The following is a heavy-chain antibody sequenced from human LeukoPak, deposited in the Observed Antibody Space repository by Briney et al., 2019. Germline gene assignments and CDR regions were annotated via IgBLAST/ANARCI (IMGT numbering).Heavy chain of an antibody. Sequence: SETLSLTCTVSGGSISSYYWSWIRQPPGKGLEWIGYIYYSGSTNYNLSLKSRVTISVDTSKNQSSLKLSSVTAADTAVYYCARALAYSPFDYWGQGTLVTVSS. J-gene: IGHJ4*02. CDR1: GGSISSYY. V-gene: IGHV4-59*01. CDR2: IYYSGST. D-gene: IGHD4-11*01. CDR3: ARALAYSPFDY.